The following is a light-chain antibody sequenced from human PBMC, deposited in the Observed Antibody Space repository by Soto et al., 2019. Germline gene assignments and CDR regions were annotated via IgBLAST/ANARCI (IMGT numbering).Light chain of an antibody. CDR2: GAS. CDR3: QQYYDYPPLI. V-gene: IGKV3-15*01. CDR1: RNINRK. Sequence: EIVMTQSPATLSVSPGERATLSCRASRNINRKLAWYQQKPGHAPRLLISGASTRATGSPARFSGSGSGTEFTLTISSLQSEDFAVYYCQQYYDYPPLIFGGGTKVEIK. J-gene: IGKJ4*01.